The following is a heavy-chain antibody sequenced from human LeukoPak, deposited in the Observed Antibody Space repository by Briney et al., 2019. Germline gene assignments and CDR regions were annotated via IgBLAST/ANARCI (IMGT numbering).Heavy chain of an antibody. CDR3: ARDGSHDSSGYGAFDI. CDR2: INWNGGST. D-gene: IGHD3-22*01. J-gene: IGHJ3*02. V-gene: IGHV3-20*04. Sequence: GGSLRLSCAASGFTFDDYAMHWVRQAPGKGLEWVSSINWNGGSTGYADSVKGRFTISRDNAKNSLYLQMNSLRAEDTALYYCARDGSHDSSGYGAFDIWGQGTMVTVSS. CDR1: GFTFDDYA.